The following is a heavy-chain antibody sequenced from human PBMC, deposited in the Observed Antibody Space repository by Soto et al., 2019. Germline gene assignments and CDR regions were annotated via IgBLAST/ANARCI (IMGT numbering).Heavy chain of an antibody. J-gene: IGHJ4*02. CDR2: INPSGGST. V-gene: IGHV1-46*01. D-gene: IGHD2-21*02. CDR3: ARVSDCGGDCSN. Sequence: ASVKVSCKASGYTFTSYGISWVRQAPGQGLEWMGIINPSGGSTSYAQKFQGRVTMTRDTSTSTVYMELSSLRSEDTAVYYCARVSDCGGDCSNWGQGTLVTVSS. CDR1: GYTFTSYG.